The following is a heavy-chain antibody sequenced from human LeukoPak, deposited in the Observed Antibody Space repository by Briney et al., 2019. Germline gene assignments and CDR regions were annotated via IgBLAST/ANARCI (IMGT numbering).Heavy chain of an antibody. Sequence: ASVKVSCKVSGYTLTELSMHWVRQAPGKGLEWMGGFDPEDGETIYAQKFQGRVTMTEDTSTDTAYMELSSLRSEDTAVYYCATWDVRGVIISSWFDPWGQGTLVTVSS. CDR1: GYTLTELS. CDR3: ATWDVRGVIISSWFDP. V-gene: IGHV1-24*01. D-gene: IGHD3-10*01. J-gene: IGHJ5*02. CDR2: FDPEDGET.